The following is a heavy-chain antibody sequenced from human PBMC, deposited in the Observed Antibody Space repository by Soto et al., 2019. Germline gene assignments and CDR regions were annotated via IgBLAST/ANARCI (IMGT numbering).Heavy chain of an antibody. CDR2: IYYSGST. V-gene: IGHV4-31*03. D-gene: IGHD3-16*01. Sequence: QVQLQESGPGLVKPSQTLSLTCTVSGGSISSGGYYWSWIRQHPGKGLEWIGYIYYSGSTYYNPSLKSRGTISVDTSKNQFSLKLSSVTAADTAVYYCARGAPINSFEYEELWHFDYWGQGTLVTVSS. J-gene: IGHJ4*02. CDR3: ARGAPINSFEYEELWHFDY. CDR1: GGSISSGGYY.